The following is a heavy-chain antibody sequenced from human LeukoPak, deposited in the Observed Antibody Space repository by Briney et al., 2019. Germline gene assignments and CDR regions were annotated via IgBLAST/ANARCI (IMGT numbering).Heavy chain of an antibody. CDR2: ISSSSSYI. Sequence: PGGSLRLSCAASGFTFSSYTMNWVRQAPGKGLEWVSSISSSSSYIYYADSVKGRFTISRDNAKNSLYLQMNSLRAEDTAVYYCERDLPNENFDDWGQGTLVTVSS. V-gene: IGHV3-21*01. CDR1: GFTFSSYT. CDR3: ERDLPNENFDD. J-gene: IGHJ4*02.